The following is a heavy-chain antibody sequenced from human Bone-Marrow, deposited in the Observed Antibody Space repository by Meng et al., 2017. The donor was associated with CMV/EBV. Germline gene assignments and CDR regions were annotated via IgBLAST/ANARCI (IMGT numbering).Heavy chain of an antibody. J-gene: IGHJ5*02. D-gene: IGHD3-22*01. CDR1: GFTFSNYA. CDR2: ISYDGSNT. V-gene: IGHV3-30-3*01. Sequence: GESLKISCAASGFTFSNYAIHWVRQAPGKGLEWVAVISYDGSNTYYVDSVKGRFTLSRDKSRNTLYLQMNSLRPEDTAVYYCARGYDSSGYYHPLRSWGQGPLVTVSS. CDR3: ARGYDSSGYYHPLRS.